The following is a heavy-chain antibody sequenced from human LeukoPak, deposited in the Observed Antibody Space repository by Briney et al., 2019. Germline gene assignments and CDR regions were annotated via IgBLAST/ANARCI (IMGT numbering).Heavy chain of an antibody. V-gene: IGHV3-11*03. J-gene: IGHJ4*02. CDR1: GFTFSDYY. Sequence: GGSLRLSCAASGFTFSDYYMSWIRQAPGKGLEWVSYISSSSSYTNYADSVKGRFTISRDNAKNSLYLQINSLRAEDTAVYYCARKSDYDILTGLFDYWGQGTLVTVSS. CDR3: ARKSDYDILTGLFDY. D-gene: IGHD3-9*01. CDR2: ISSSSSYT.